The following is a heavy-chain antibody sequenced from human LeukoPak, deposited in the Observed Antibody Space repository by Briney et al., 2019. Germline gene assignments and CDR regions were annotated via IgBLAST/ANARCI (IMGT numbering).Heavy chain of an antibody. J-gene: IGHJ4*02. CDR2: IKQDGSEK. V-gene: IGHV3-7*01. CDR3: AREKFDSGSHTTPDY. D-gene: IGHD1-26*01. CDR1: GFTFSSYW. Sequence: GGSLRLSCAASGFTFSSYWMSWVRQAPGKGLEWVANIKQDGSEKYYVDSVKGRFTISRDNAKNSLYLQMNSLRAEDTAVYYCAREKFDSGSHTTPDYWGQGTLVTVSS.